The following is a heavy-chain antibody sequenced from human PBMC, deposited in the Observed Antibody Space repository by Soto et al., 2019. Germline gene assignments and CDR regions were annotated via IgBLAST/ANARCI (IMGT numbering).Heavy chain of an antibody. Sequence: GASVKVSCKASGGTFSSYAISWVRQAPGQGLEWMGGIIPIFGTANYAQKFQGRVTITADESTSTAYMELSSLRSEDTAVYYCARGERITIRNYYYYYGMDVWGQGTTVTVSS. CDR3: ARGERITIRNYYYYYGMDV. CDR1: GGTFSSYA. J-gene: IGHJ6*02. V-gene: IGHV1-69*13. CDR2: IIPIFGTA. D-gene: IGHD3-3*01.